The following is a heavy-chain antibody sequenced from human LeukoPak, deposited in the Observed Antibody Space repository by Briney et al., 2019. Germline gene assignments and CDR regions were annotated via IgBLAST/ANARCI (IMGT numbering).Heavy chain of an antibody. Sequence: GASVKVSCKASGYTFTSYAMNWVRQAPGQGLEWMGWINTNTGNPTYAQGFTGRFVFSLDTSLSTAYLQISSLKAEDTAVYYCARHTHIDYYGSGSYLWPFDYWGQGTLVTVSS. CDR1: GYTFTSYA. CDR3: ARHTHIDYYGSGSYLWPFDY. D-gene: IGHD3-10*01. V-gene: IGHV7-4-1*02. J-gene: IGHJ4*02. CDR2: INTNTGNP.